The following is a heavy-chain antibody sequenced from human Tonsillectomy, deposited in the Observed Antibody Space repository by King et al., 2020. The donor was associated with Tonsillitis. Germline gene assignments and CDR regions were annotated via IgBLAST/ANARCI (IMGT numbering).Heavy chain of an antibody. J-gene: IGHJ4*02. CDR2: IYYRGTT. V-gene: IGHV4-59*01. CDR1: GGSINTYY. D-gene: IGHD2-15*01. CDR3: ARHLEGYYDFDY. Sequence: QLQESGPGLVKPSETLSLTCTVSGGSINTYYWSWIRQPPGKGLEWIGYIYYRGTTNYNPSLKSRFNISVDTSKNQFSLKVSSVTAADTAVYYCARHLEGYYDFDYWGQGTLVTVSS.